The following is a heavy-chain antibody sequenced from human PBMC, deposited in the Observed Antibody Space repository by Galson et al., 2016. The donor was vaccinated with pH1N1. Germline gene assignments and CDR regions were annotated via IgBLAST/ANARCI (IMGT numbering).Heavy chain of an antibody. J-gene: IGHJ5*02. CDR2: IYWNDDK. D-gene: IGHD4-17*01. CDR1: GFSLSTSGVG. Sequence: PALVKPTQTLTLTCTFSGFSLSTSGVGVGWIRQPPGKALEWLALIYWNDDKRYSPSLKSRLTITKDTSKNQVDLTMTNMDPVDTATYYCAHSLYGDYVGWFDPWGQGTLVTVSS. V-gene: IGHV2-5*01. CDR3: AHSLYGDYVGWFDP.